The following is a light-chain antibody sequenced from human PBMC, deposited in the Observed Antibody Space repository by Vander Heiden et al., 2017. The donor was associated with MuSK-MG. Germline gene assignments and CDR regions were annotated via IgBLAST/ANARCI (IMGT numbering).Light chain of an antibody. Sequence: DIQMTQSPSTLSASVGDRVTITCLASPSIISWLAWYQQKPGKAPKLLLYDASSFESGVPSRFSGSGSGTEFTLTISSLQPDDFATYYCQQYNSYSHTFGGGTKVEIK. V-gene: IGKV1-5*01. J-gene: IGKJ4*01. CDR1: PSIISW. CDR2: DAS. CDR3: QQYNSYSHT.